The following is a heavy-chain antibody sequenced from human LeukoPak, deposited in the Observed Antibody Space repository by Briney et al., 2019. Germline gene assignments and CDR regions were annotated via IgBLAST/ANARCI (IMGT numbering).Heavy chain of an antibody. V-gene: IGHV3-7*01. Sequence: PGGSLRLSCTSSGFTFGDYAMSWVRQAPGKGLEWVANIEPDGRETYYVDSVKGRFTISRDNAKSSLYLQMKSLRAEDTAVYYCARDYNLGQGTLVTVSS. CDR3: ARDYN. CDR1: GFTFGDYA. J-gene: IGHJ4*02. CDR2: IEPDGRET.